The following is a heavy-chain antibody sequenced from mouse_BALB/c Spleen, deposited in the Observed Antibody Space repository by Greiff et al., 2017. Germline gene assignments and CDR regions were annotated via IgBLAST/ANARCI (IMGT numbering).Heavy chain of an antibody. CDR2: IWTGGGT. V-gene: IGHV2-9-2*01. Sequence: VQLQQSGPGLVAPSQSLSITCTVSGFSLTSYDISWIRQPPGKGLEWLGVIWTGGGTNYNSAFMSRLSISKDNSKSQVFLKMNSLQTDDTAIYYCVRDYYGSSYYAMDYWGQGTSVTVSS. CDR1: GFSLTSYD. D-gene: IGHD1-1*01. J-gene: IGHJ4*01. CDR3: VRDYYGSSYYAMDY.